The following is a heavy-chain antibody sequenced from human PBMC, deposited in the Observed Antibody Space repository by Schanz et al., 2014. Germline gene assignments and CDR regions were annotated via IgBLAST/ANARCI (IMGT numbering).Heavy chain of an antibody. CDR3: ARDGVDAAAGGNY. CDR2: INGYNGHT. Sequence: QVQLVQSGAEVKKPGASVKVSCKASGYSFTPFPIHWVRQAPGQRLEWMGWINGYNGHTLYAQKFQGRVTMTRDTSTSTVYMELSSLRSEDTAVYYCARDGVDAAAGGNYWGQGTLVTVSS. CDR1: GYSFTPFP. J-gene: IGHJ4*02. V-gene: IGHV1-3*01. D-gene: IGHD6-13*01.